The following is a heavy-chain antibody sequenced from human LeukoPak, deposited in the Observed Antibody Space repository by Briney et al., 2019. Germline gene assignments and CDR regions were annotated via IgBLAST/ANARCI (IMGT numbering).Heavy chain of an antibody. CDR2: IHNDGSST. CDR1: GFTFSRYW. D-gene: IGHD3-10*02. Sequence: PGGSLRLSCAASGFTFSRYWMHWVRQAPGTGLVWVSRIHNDGSSTSYADSVKGRFTISRDNAKNSLYLQVNSLRAEDTAVYYCAELGITMIGGVWGKGTTVTISS. CDR3: AELGITMIGGV. J-gene: IGHJ6*04. V-gene: IGHV3-74*01.